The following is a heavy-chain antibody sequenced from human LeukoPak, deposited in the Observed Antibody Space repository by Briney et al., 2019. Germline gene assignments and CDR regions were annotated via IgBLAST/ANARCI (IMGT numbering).Heavy chain of an antibody. CDR3: ASGIRERGFDY. Sequence: KSGGSLRLSCAASGFTFSTSAMNWVRQAPGRGLEWVSSISPTGGAIFYADSLRGRFTISRDNAKNSLYLQMNSLRAEDTALYFCASGIRERGFDYWGQGTLAAVSS. CDR2: ISPTGGAI. CDR1: GFTFSTSA. D-gene: IGHD1-1*01. V-gene: IGHV3-21*01. J-gene: IGHJ4*02.